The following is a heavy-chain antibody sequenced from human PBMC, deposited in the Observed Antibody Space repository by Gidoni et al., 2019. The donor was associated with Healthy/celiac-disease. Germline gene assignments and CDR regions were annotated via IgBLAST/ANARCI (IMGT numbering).Heavy chain of an antibody. Sequence: QVQLVQSGAEVKKPGASVKVSCKASGYTFTGDYMHWVRQAPGQGLEWMGWINPNSGGTNYAQKFQGRVTMTRDTSISTAYMELSRLRSDDTAVYYCARDLNNKLRSWGFDYWGQGTLVTVSS. CDR3: ARDLNNKLRSWGFDY. CDR2: INPNSGGT. J-gene: IGHJ4*02. D-gene: IGHD3-16*01. CDR1: GYTFTGDY. V-gene: IGHV1-2*02.